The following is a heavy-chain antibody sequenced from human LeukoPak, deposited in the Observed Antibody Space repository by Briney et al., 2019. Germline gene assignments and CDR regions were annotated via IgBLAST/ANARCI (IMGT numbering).Heavy chain of an antibody. CDR1: GFTFSSYSMN. CDR2: IYYSGST. J-gene: IGHJ3*02. CDR3: AAYDSAPKGAFDI. D-gene: IGHD3-16*01. V-gene: IGHV4-59*05. Sequence: GSLRLSCAASGFTFSSYSMNWVRQPPGKGLEWVGSIYYSGSTYYNPSLKSRVTISVDTSKNQFSLKLSSVTAADTAVYYCAAYDSAPKGAFDIWGQGTMVTVSS.